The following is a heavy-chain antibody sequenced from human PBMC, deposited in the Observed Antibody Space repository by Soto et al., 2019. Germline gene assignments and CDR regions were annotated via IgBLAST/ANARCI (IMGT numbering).Heavy chain of an antibody. Sequence: LKISCKGSGYSFTSYWIGWVRQMPGKGLEWMGIIYPGDSDTRYSPSFQGQVTISADKSISTAYLQWSSLKASDTAMYYCARALRLRSYGMDVWGQGTTVTVSS. D-gene: IGHD3-3*01. CDR2: IYPGDSDT. CDR3: ARALRLRSYGMDV. CDR1: GYSFTSYW. V-gene: IGHV5-51*01. J-gene: IGHJ6*02.